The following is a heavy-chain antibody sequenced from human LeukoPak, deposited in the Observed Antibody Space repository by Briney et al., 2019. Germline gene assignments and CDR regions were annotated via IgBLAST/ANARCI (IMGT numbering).Heavy chain of an antibody. D-gene: IGHD4-23*01. J-gene: IGHJ4*02. CDR2: IIPIFGTA. V-gene: IGHV1-69*13. CDR1: GGTFSSYA. Sequence: GASVKVSCKASGGTFSSYAISWVRQAPGQGLEWMGGIIPIFGTANYAQKFQGRVTITADESTSTAYMEPSSLRSEDTAVYYCARDAPVGFDYWGQGTLVTVSS. CDR3: ARDAPVGFDY.